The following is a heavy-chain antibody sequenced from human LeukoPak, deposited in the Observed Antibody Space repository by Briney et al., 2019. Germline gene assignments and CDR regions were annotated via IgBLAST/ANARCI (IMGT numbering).Heavy chain of an antibody. V-gene: IGHV1-69*13. J-gene: IGHJ3*02. CDR2: IIPIFGTA. D-gene: IGHD3-10*01. Sequence: SVKVSCKASGGTFSSYAISWVRQAPGQGLEWMGGIIPIFGTANYAQKFQGRVTITADESTSTAYMELSSLRSEDTAVYYCARAYYYGSGSYLDAFDIWGQGTMVTVSS. CDR1: GGTFSSYA. CDR3: ARAYYYGSGSYLDAFDI.